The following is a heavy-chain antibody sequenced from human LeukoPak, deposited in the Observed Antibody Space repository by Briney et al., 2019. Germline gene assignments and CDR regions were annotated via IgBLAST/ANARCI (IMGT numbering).Heavy chain of an antibody. Sequence: HAGGSLRLSCAASGFTFSSYAMSWVRQAPGKGLEWVSAISGSGGSTYYADSVKGRFTISRDNSKNTLYLQMNSLRAEDTAVYYCAKDTIVVVPAATFDYWGQGTLVTVSS. J-gene: IGHJ4*02. D-gene: IGHD2-2*01. CDR1: GFTFSSYA. V-gene: IGHV3-23*01. CDR2: ISGSGGST. CDR3: AKDTIVVVPAATFDY.